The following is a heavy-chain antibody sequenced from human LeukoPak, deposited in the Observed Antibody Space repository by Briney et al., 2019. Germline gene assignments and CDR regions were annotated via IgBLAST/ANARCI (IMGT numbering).Heavy chain of an antibody. D-gene: IGHD6-19*01. Sequence: GGSLRLSCAASGFTFSSYAMSWVRQAPGKGLEWVSAISGSGGSTYYADSAKGRFTISRDNSKNTLYLQMNSLRAEDTAVYYCAKNLRISVAGPFDHWGQGTLVTVSS. CDR3: AKNLRISVAGPFDH. CDR2: ISGSGGST. CDR1: GFTFSSYA. J-gene: IGHJ4*02. V-gene: IGHV3-23*01.